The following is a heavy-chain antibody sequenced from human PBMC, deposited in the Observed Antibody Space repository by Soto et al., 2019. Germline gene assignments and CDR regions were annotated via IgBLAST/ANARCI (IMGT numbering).Heavy chain of an antibody. CDR3: TRDSNSPFDY. J-gene: IGHJ4*02. D-gene: IGHD1-7*01. Sequence: EVQLVESGGGLVQPGGSRRRSCAASGFTFSSYWMSWVRQAPGKGLEGVANIKQDGSELYYVDSVKGRFTISRDNAKKTHYLQMNRLRAEDTAVYYCTRDSNSPFDYWGQGTLVTVSS. CDR1: GFTFSSYW. CDR2: IKQDGSEL. V-gene: IGHV3-7*01.